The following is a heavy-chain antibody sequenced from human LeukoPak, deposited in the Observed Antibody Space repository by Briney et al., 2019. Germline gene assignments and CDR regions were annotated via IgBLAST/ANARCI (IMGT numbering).Heavy chain of an antibody. D-gene: IGHD5-12*01. J-gene: IGHJ3*02. Sequence: PSETLSLTCTVSGGSISSYYWSWIRQPPGKGLEWIGYIHYSGSTSYNPSLRSRVTISVDTSKNQFSLKLSSVTAADTAVYYCARGGSGYDAFDIWGQGTMVTVSS. V-gene: IGHV4-59*01. CDR3: ARGGSGYDAFDI. CDR1: GGSISSYY. CDR2: IHYSGST.